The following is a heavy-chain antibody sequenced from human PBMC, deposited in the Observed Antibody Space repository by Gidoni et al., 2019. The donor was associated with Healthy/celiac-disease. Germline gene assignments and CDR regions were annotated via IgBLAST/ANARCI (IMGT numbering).Heavy chain of an antibody. CDR3: ATPAYCSSTSCSYNYYYYGMDV. Sequence: QVQLVQSGAEVKKPGASVKVSCKASGYTFTSYYMHWVRQAPGQGLEWMGIINPSGGSTSYAQKFQGRVTMTRDTSTSTVYMELSSLRSEDTAVYYCATPAYCSSTSCSYNYYYYGMDVWGQGTTVTVSS. V-gene: IGHV1-46*03. J-gene: IGHJ6*02. D-gene: IGHD2-2*01. CDR2: INPSGGST. CDR1: GYTFTSYY.